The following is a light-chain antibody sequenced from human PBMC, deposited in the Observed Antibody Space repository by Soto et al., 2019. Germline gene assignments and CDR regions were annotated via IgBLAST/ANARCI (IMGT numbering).Light chain of an antibody. CDR3: QQSYSSPRT. V-gene: IGKV3-15*01. CDR1: QSIGNN. CDR2: SAS. Sequence: EILMTQSPATLSVSPGEIATLSCRASQSIGNNLAWYQHKPGQAPSLLIYSASTRATGIPARFRGSGSGTDFTLTISSLQPEDFATYYCQQSYSSPRTFGQGTKVDI. J-gene: IGKJ1*01.